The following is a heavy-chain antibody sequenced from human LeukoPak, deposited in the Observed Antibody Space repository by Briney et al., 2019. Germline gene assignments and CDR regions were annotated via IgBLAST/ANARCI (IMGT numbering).Heavy chain of an antibody. D-gene: IGHD2-21*02. CDR2: INEDGNYK. V-gene: IGHV3-7*01. J-gene: IGHJ4*02. Sequence: GGSLRLSCAASGFTFSSYSMNWVRQAPGKGLEWVANINEDGNYKFHADSVKGRLTISRDNAKNLLYLQMNSLRAEDTAVYYCARDATRGGDNDYWGQGTRVIVSS. CDR1: GFTFSSYS. CDR3: ARDATRGGDNDY.